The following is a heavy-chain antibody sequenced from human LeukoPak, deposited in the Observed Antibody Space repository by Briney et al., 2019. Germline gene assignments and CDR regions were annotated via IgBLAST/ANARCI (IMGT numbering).Heavy chain of an antibody. J-gene: IGHJ4*02. V-gene: IGHV3-74*01. CDR1: GFTFSIYC. Sequence: GGSLRLSCAASGFTFSIYCMHWVRQAPGKGPMWVSRICPDGTVTNYADSVKARFSISRDNARNTVYLQMNSLRVEDTAVYYCARGRPHGNDYWGQGTLVTVSS. CDR3: ARGRPHGNDY. CDR2: ICPDGTVT. D-gene: IGHD4-23*01.